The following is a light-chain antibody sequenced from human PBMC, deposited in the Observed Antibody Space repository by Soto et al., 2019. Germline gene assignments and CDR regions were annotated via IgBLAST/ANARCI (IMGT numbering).Light chain of an antibody. J-gene: IGKJ2*01. CDR1: QSLGSD. CDR3: QQYDIWPPYT. CDR2: DAS. V-gene: IGKV3-15*01. Sequence: EIVMTQSPGTLSLSPGDTATLSCRASQSLGSDLAWYQQKPGQAPRLLIYDASTRATGIPPRFSGGGCGTEFTVTISSLQSEDFVIYYCQQYDIWPPYTFGQGTKVDIK.